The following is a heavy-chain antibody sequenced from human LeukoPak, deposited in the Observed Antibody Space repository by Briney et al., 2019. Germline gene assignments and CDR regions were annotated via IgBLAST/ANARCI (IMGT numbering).Heavy chain of an antibody. D-gene: IGHD2-2*01. J-gene: IGHJ4*02. CDR2: ISSGSSYI. V-gene: IGHV3-21*01. Sequence: GGSLRLSCAASGFTFSSYTMNWVRQAPGKGLESVSFISSGSSYIYYADSVKGRFTSSRDNAKNSLYLQMNSLRGDDSGVYYCAAGSSVDCSRTSCPPTDYWGQGTLVTVSS. CDR3: AAGSSVDCSRTSCPPTDY. CDR1: GFTFSSYT.